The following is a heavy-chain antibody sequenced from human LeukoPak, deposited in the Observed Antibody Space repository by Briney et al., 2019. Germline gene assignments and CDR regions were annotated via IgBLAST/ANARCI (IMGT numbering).Heavy chain of an antibody. V-gene: IGHV1-3*01. CDR1: GYTFTSFA. CDR2: INAGNGNT. D-gene: IGHD6-19*01. J-gene: IGHJ4*02. Sequence: ASVKVSCKASGYTFTSFAIHWVRQAPGQRLEWMGWINAGNGNTKYSQKFQGRVTITRDTSASTAYMELSSLRSEDTAVYYCARDEGIAVAGTFGYWGQGTLVTVSS. CDR3: ARDEGIAVAGTFGY.